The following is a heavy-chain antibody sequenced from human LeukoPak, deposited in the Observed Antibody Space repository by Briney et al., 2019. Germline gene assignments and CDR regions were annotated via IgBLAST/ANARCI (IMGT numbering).Heavy chain of an antibody. J-gene: IGHJ4*02. CDR1: GFIFSSYE. Sequence: GGSLRLSCEASGFIFSSYEMNWVRQAPGKGLEWVSYISTTGTTIYYSDSVRGRYTISRDNARNSLFLQMSSLRAEDTAVYYCARGRRDGYNCWGQGTLVTVSS. D-gene: IGHD5-24*01. CDR3: ARGRRDGYNC. CDR2: ISTTGTTI. V-gene: IGHV3-48*03.